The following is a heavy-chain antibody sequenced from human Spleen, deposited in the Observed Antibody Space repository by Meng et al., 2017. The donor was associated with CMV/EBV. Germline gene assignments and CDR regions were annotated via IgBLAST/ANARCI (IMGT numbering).Heavy chain of an antibody. CDR3: AKDLVVGTTAVYYYNGMDV. Sequence: VGSLRLSCAASEFTFSNYAMSWVRQAPGRGLAWVSAITASGGSTYYADSVKGRFTVSRDNSKNTLYLQMSSLRAEDTAVYYCAKDLVVGTTAVYYYNGMDVWGQGTTVTVSS. J-gene: IGHJ6*02. D-gene: IGHD1-26*01. V-gene: IGHV3-23*01. CDR2: ITASGGST. CDR1: EFTFSNYA.